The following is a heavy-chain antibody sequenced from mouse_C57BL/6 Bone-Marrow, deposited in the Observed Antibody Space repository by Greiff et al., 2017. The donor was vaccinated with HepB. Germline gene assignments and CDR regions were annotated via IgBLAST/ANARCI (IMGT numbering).Heavy chain of an antibody. D-gene: IGHD2-5*01. CDR2: ISYDGSN. J-gene: IGHJ3*01. CDR3: ARAYYSNSIAY. V-gene: IGHV3-6*01. CDR1: GYSITSGYY. Sequence: EVQRVESGPGLVKPSQSLSLTCSVTGYSITSGYYWNWIRQFPGNKLEWMGYISYDGSNNYNPSLKNRISITRDTSKNQFFLKLNSVTTEDTATYYCARAYYSNSIAYWGQGTLVTVSA.